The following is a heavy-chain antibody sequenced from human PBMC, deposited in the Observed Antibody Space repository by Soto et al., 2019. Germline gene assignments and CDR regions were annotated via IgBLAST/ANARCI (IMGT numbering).Heavy chain of an antibody. CDR3: ANIRASGWEGFDY. J-gene: IGHJ4*02. CDR1: GFSLSTSGVG. V-gene: IGHV2-5*02. Sequence: QITLKESGPTLVKPTQTLTLTCTFSGFSLSTSGVGVGWIRQHPGKALEWLALIYRDDDKRYSPSPKSRLTITKDTSKHQVVLTMTNMDPGDPAAYYCANIRASGWEGFDYWGQGPLVTVSS. CDR2: IYRDDDK. D-gene: IGHD6-19*01.